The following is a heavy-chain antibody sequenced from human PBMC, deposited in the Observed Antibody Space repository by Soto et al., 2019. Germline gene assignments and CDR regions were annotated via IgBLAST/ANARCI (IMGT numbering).Heavy chain of an antibody. CDR2: ISGDGINT. V-gene: IGHV3-30*03. Sequence: PGGSLRLSCAASGFNFGFFVMHWVHQAPGKGLEWVAFISGDGINTQYADSVRGRFTLSRDYSRKTMYLQMDSLRDEDTALYYCARGNLSFDFDSWGLGTLVTVSS. D-gene: IGHD1-26*01. CDR1: GFNFGFFV. J-gene: IGHJ4*02. CDR3: ARGNLSFDFDS.